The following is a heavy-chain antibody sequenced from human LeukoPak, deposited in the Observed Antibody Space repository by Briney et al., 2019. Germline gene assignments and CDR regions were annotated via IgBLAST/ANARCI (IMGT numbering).Heavy chain of an antibody. V-gene: IGHV4-31*03. D-gene: IGHD4-17*01. CDR3: ARVFYGDPPYYSDY. J-gene: IGHJ4*02. CDR1: GGSISSGGYY. CDR2: IYYSGST. Sequence: SETLSLTCNVSGGSISSGGYYWSWIRQHPGKGLEWIGYIYYSGSTYYNPSLKSRVTISVDTSKNQFSLKLSSVTAADTAVYYCARVFYGDPPYYSDYWGQGTLVTVSS.